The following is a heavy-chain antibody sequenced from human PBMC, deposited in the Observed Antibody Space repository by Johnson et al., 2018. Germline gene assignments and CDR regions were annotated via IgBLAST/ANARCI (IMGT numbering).Heavy chain of an antibody. CDR2: IIPMFATP. CDR1: GGTLSSYA. J-gene: IGHJ4*02. V-gene: IGHV1-69*12. Sequence: QVQLVQSGAEVKKPGSSVKVSCKASGGTLSSYAIYWVRQSPGQGLEWMGGIIPMFATPHYAQKFQGRVAIIADESTNTAYMELSSLRSEGTAGYYCAKSEGLPGTVESRLFDYWGQGTLVTVSS. CDR3: AKSEGLPGTVESRLFDY. D-gene: IGHD3-10*01.